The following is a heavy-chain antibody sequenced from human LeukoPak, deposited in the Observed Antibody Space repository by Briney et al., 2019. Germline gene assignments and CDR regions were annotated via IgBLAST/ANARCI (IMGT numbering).Heavy chain of an antibody. CDR2: IYYSGST. V-gene: IGHV4-39*01. CDR3: ARLGMVRGVILDY. D-gene: IGHD3-10*01. J-gene: IGHJ4*02. CDR1: GGSISSSSYY. Sequence: SETLSLTCTVSGGSISSSSYYWGWIRQPPGKGLEWIGSIYYSGSTYYNLSLKSRVTISVDTSKNQFSLKLSSVTAADTAVYYCARLGMVRGVILDYWGQGTLVTVSS.